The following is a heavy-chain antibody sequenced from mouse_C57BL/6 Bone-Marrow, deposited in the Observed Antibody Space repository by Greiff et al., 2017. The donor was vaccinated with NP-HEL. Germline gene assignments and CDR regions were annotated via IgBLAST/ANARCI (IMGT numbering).Heavy chain of an antibody. D-gene: IGHD1-1*01. J-gene: IGHJ3*01. Sequence: QVQLKESGAELVRPGTSVKVSCKASGYAFTNYLIEWVKQRPGQGLEWIGVINPGSGGTNYNEKFKGKATLTADKSSSTAYMQLSSLTSEDSAVYFCARSGYYGSEAYWGQGTLVTVSA. CDR1: GYAFTNYL. CDR2: INPGSGGT. CDR3: ARSGYYGSEAY. V-gene: IGHV1-54*01.